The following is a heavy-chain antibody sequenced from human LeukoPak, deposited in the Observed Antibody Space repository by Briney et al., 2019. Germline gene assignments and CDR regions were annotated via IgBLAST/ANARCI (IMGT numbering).Heavy chain of an antibody. CDR1: GGSFSGYY. J-gene: IGHJ4*02. Sequence: SETLSLTCAVYGGSFSGYYWSWIRQPPGKGLEWIGEINHSGSTNYNPSLKSRVTISVDTSKNQFSLKLSSVTAADTAVYYCASRPASHDLGEYWGQGTLVTVSS. D-gene: IGHD3-16*01. CDR3: ASRPASHDLGEY. V-gene: IGHV4-34*01. CDR2: INHSGST.